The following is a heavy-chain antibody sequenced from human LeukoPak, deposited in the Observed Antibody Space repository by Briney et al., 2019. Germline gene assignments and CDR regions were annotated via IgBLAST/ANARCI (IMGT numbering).Heavy chain of an antibody. CDR2: IGSKGGTT. D-gene: IGHD6-13*01. Sequence: GGSLRLSCAAAGFSFGTYGMHWVRQAPGKGLEYVSAIGSKGGTTYYANSVKGRFTISRDNSKNTLYLEMGSVRPEDMAMYYCAGVAAPGRSAFDLWGQGTMVTVSS. CDR3: AGVAAPGRSAFDL. CDR1: GFSFGTYG. J-gene: IGHJ3*01. V-gene: IGHV3-64*01.